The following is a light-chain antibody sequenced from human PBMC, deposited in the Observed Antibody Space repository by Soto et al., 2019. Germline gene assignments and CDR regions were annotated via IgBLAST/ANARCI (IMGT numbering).Light chain of an antibody. Sequence: AIQMTQSPSSLSASVGDRVTITCRASQGIRIDLAWYQQKPGEAPNLLISAASTLQSGVPPRFSGSGSGTDFTLTISSLQPEDVATYYCLQHCYFPRTFGGGTKVEIK. J-gene: IGKJ4*01. CDR3: LQHCYFPRT. V-gene: IGKV1-6*01. CDR2: AAS. CDR1: QGIRID.